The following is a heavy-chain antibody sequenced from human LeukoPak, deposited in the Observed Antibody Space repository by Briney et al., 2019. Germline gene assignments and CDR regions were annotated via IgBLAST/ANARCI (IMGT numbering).Heavy chain of an antibody. J-gene: IGHJ5*02. Sequence: PSETLSLTCTVSGGPISSSSYYWGWIRQPPRKGLEWIGSIYYSGSTYYNPSLKSRVTISVDTSKNQFSLKLSSVTAADTAVYYCARHFTTSALSSFDPWGQGTLVTVSS. CDR2: IYYSGST. V-gene: IGHV4-39*01. CDR1: GGPISSSSYY. CDR3: ARHFTTSALSSFDP. D-gene: IGHD4-17*01.